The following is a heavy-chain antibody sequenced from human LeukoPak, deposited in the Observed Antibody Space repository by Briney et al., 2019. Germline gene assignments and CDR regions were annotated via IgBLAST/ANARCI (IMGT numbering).Heavy chain of an antibody. V-gene: IGHV3-23*01. D-gene: IGHD2-21*02. CDR2: ISISGGST. Sequence: GGSLRLSCAASGFTFSNYAMSWVRQAPGRGLEWVSTISISGGSTYYTGSVKGRFTVSRDNSKNTLYLQMNSLRGDDRALYYCAKRIWNGDSVSAPFDSWGQGTLVTVSS. CDR1: GFTFSNYA. J-gene: IGHJ4*02. CDR3: AKRIWNGDSVSAPFDS.